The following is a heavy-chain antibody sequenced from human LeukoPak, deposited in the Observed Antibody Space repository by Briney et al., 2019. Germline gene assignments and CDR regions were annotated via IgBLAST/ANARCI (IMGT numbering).Heavy chain of an antibody. J-gene: IGHJ4*02. V-gene: IGHV4-59*01. Sequence: SETLSLTCTVSGASISSYYWSWIRQSPWKGLEWIGYVHHTGSRSYNPSLKSRVTISLDRDKSQFSLKLTSVTAADTAVYYCARERATSGRCRFDFWGQGALVTVSS. CDR3: ARERATSGRCRFDF. CDR1: GASISSYY. D-gene: IGHD6-25*01. CDR2: VHHTGSR.